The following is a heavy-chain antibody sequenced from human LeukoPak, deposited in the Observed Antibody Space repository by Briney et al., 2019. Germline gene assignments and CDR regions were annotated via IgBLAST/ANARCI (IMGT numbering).Heavy chain of an antibody. CDR1: GGSFSGYY. CDR2: INHSGST. CDR3: ARAILRITIFGVVIISGPMDV. V-gene: IGHV4-34*01. Sequence: SETLSLTCAVYGGSFSGYYWSWIRQPPGKGLEWIGEINHSGSTNYNPSLKSRVTISVDTSKNQFSLKLSSVTAADTAVYYCARAILRITIFGVVIISGPMDVWGKGTTVTVSS. D-gene: IGHD3-3*01. J-gene: IGHJ6*03.